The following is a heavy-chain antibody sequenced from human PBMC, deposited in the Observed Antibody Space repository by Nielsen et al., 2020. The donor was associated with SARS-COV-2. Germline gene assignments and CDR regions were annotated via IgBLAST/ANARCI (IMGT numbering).Heavy chain of an antibody. D-gene: IGHD2-15*01. Sequence: GESLKISCAASGFTFSSYSMNWVRQAPGKGLEWVSYISSSSSTIYYADSVKGRFTISRDNAKNSLYLQMNSLRDEDTAVYYCARDSPIYCSGGSSYSRWRVWFDPWGQGTLVTVSS. CDR2: ISSSSSTI. CDR1: GFTFSSYS. J-gene: IGHJ5*02. CDR3: ARDSPIYCSGGSSYSRWRVWFDP. V-gene: IGHV3-48*02.